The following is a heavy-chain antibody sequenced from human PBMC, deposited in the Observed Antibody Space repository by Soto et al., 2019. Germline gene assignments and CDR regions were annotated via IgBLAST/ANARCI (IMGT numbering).Heavy chain of an antibody. CDR3: ARENSVQAWLHHFDN. CDR2: ISSSSSYI. J-gene: IGHJ4*02. D-gene: IGHD5-18*01. V-gene: IGHV3-21*01. CDR1: GFTFSSYS. Sequence: GGSLRLSCAASGFTFSSYSMNWVRQAPGKGLEWVSSISSSSSYIYYADSVKGRFTISRDNAKNSLYLQMNSLRAEDTAVYYCARENSVQAWLHHFDNWGLGTLVTVSS.